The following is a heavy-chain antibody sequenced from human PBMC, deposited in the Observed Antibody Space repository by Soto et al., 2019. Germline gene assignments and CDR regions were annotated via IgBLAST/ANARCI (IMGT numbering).Heavy chain of an antibody. V-gene: IGHV3-23*01. CDR1: GFPFISYA. Sequence: GGSLRLSCAASGFPFISYAMSWVRQAPGKGLEWVSAISGSGDSTYDADSVKGRFTISRDNSKNTLYLQMNSLRAEDTAVYYCAKGIYSYGYNSFDYWSQGTLVTSPQ. J-gene: IGHJ4*02. CDR3: AKGIYSYGYNSFDY. CDR2: ISGSGDST. D-gene: IGHD5-18*01.